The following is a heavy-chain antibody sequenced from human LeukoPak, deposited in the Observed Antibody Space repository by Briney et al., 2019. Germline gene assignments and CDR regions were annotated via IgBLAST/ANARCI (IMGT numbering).Heavy chain of an antibody. Sequence: GGSLRLSCAVSGFTFSSNWMSWVRQAPGKGLEWVAHIKQDGSEKYYVDSVKGRFTISRDNAKNSLYLQMNSLRVEDTAVYFCARYGRNWDLDQRGQGTLVTVSS. V-gene: IGHV3-7*01. D-gene: IGHD7-27*01. CDR2: IKQDGSEK. J-gene: IGHJ4*02. CDR3: ARYGRNWDLDQ. CDR1: GFTFSSNW.